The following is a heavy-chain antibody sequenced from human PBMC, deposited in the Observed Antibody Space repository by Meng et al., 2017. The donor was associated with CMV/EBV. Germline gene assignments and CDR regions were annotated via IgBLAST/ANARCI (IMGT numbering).Heavy chain of an antibody. CDR1: GFTFGDYA. CDR3: VRDGHSWNFDY. J-gene: IGHJ4*02. CDR2: IRSKAYGGTT. D-gene: IGHD6-13*01. V-gene: IGHV3-49*04. Sequence: GESLKISCTASGFTFGDYAMSWVRQAPGKGLEWVGFIRSKAYGGTTEYAASVKGRFTISRDDSKSIAYLQMNTLRVEDTAVYYCVRDGHSWNFDYWGQGSLVTVSS.